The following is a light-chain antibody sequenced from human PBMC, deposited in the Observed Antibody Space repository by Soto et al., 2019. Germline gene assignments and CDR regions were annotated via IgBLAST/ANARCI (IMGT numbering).Light chain of an antibody. V-gene: IGKV3-20*01. J-gene: IGKJ1*01. Sequence: EIVLTQSPGTLSLSRGERATLSCRVSQTVTSSKLAWYQQRPGQAPRLLIYLASRRATGIPDRFSGSGSGTDFTLTISRLEPEEFAVYYCHQYDTAPRTFGQGTKVEI. CDR3: HQYDTAPRT. CDR2: LAS. CDR1: QTVTSSK.